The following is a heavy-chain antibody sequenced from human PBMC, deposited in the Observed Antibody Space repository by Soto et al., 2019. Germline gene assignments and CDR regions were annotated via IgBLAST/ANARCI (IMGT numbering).Heavy chain of an antibody. CDR2: IFYGHGT. J-gene: IGHJ5*02. Sequence: QVQLQESGPGLVNPSETLSFTCTVSGGSVTSSTSSWAWVRQPPGKGLHWIGTIFYGHGTYYNPSLESRVTISLDTSKIQFSLELTSVTAADTAVYYCARQPTGYPNWFDAWGRGILVIVSS. V-gene: IGHV4-39*01. CDR3: ARQPTGYPNWFDA. D-gene: IGHD3-9*01. CDR1: GGSVTSSTSS.